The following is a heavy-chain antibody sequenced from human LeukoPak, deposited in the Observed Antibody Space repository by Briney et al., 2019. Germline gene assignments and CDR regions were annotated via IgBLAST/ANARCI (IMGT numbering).Heavy chain of an antibody. V-gene: IGHV4-59*08. J-gene: IGHJ4*02. D-gene: IGHD6-13*01. Sequence: SETLSLTCSASGGSMTSYYWSWIRQPPGKGREWIGYIYNSGNTNYNPSLKSRDTISVHTSKKQFSLNPTYVTAADTAVYFCARHSYDSGWYFFGYWGQGTLVTVSS. CDR2: IYNSGNT. CDR3: ARHSYDSGWYFFGY. CDR1: GGSMTSYY.